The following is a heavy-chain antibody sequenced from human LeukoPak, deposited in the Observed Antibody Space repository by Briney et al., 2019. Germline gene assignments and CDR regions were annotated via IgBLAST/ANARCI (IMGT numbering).Heavy chain of an antibody. Sequence: GGSLRLSCAASGFPFSSHVLSWVRQAPGKGLEWIAYINHNGEAIYYPDFEKGRFIISRDNAKNSLFLQMNDLRDEDTAVYYCARDYDWAFDFWGQGTRVTVSS. V-gene: IGHV3-48*02. J-gene: IGHJ4*02. CDR3: ARDYDWAFDF. D-gene: IGHD3-9*01. CDR2: INHNGEAI. CDR1: GFPFSSHV.